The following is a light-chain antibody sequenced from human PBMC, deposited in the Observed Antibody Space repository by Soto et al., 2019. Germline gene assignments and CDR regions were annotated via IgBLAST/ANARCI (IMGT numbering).Light chain of an antibody. CDR2: EVS. J-gene: IGLJ1*01. CDR1: SSDVGGYNY. Sequence: SALTQPASVSGSPGQSITISCTGTSSDVGGYNYVSWYQQHPGKAPKLMIYEVSNRPSGVSNRFSGSKSGNTASLTISGLQAEDEADYYCSSDKSSSTLVFGTGTKVTLL. CDR3: SSDKSSSTLV. V-gene: IGLV2-14*01.